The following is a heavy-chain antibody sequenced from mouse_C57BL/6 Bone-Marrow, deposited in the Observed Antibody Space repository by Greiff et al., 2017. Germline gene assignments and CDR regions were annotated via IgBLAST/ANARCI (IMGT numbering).Heavy chain of an antibody. CDR1: GYTFTSYW. CDR3: ARSLFPYDY. Sequence: QVQLKQPGPELVKPGASVKLSCKASGYTFTSYWMRWVKQRPGQGLEWIGMIHPNSGSTNYNEKFKSKATLTVDKSSSTAYMQLSSLTSEDSAVYYCARSLFPYDYWGQGTTLTVSS. CDR2: IHPNSGST. V-gene: IGHV1-64*01. D-gene: IGHD1-1*02. J-gene: IGHJ2*01.